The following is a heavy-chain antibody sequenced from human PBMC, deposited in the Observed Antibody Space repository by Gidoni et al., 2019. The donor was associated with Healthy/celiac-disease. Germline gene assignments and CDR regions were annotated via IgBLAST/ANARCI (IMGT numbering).Heavy chain of an antibody. Sequence: EVQLLASGGGWVQPGGSMRLSCAASGLTFMSYEMNWVRQAPGKRREWVSYISSSGSTIYYADSVKGRFTISRDNAKNSLYLQMNSLRAEDTAVYYCARDPGYYWGQGTLVTVSS. CDR3: ARDPGYY. CDR1: GLTFMSYE. V-gene: IGHV3-48*03. CDR2: ISSSGSTI. J-gene: IGHJ4*02.